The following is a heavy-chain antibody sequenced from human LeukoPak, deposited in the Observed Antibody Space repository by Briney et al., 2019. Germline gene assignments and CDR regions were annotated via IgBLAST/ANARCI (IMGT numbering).Heavy chain of an antibody. CDR1: GFTFSSYE. D-gene: IGHD3-3*01. Sequence: GGSLRLSCAASGFTFSSYEMNWVRQAPGKGLEWVSYISSSGSTIYYADSVKGRFTISRDNAKNSLYLQMNSLRAEDTAVYYCARVSEPPHMLYYDFWSGYYSFDYWGQGTLVTVSS. V-gene: IGHV3-48*03. J-gene: IGHJ4*02. CDR2: ISSSGSTI. CDR3: ARVSEPPHMLYYDFWSGYYSFDY.